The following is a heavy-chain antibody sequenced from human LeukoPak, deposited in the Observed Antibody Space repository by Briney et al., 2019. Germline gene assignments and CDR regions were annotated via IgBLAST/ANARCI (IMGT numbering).Heavy chain of an antibody. CDR2: IYYSGST. Sequence: PSETLSLTCTVSGGSINSSSYYWGWIRQPPGKGLEWIGSIYYSGSTYYNPSLKSRVTISVDTSKNQFSLKLSSVTAADTAVYYCARLKRPWSPAEGYWGQGTLVTVSS. J-gene: IGHJ4*02. V-gene: IGHV4-39*07. CDR3: ARLKRPWSPAEGY. CDR1: GGSINSSSYY. D-gene: IGHD3-3*01.